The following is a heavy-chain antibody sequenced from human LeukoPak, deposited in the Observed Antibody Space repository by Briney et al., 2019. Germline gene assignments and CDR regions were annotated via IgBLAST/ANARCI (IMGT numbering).Heavy chain of an antibody. Sequence: GESLRLSCAASGFTFSSYAMHWVRQAPGKGLEWVAVISYDGSNKYYADSVKGRFTISRDNSKNTLYLQMNSLRAEDTAVYYCARDHRRSYGMDVWGKGTTVTVSS. CDR1: GFTFSSYA. CDR2: ISYDGSNK. V-gene: IGHV3-30*04. CDR3: ARDHRRSYGMDV. J-gene: IGHJ6*04.